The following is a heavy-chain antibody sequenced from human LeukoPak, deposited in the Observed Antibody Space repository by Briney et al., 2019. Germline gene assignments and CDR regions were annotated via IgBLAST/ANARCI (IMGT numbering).Heavy chain of an antibody. V-gene: IGHV4-31*03. CDR2: IYYSGST. Sequence: SETLSLTCTVSGVSISSSHYYWSWIRQHPGKGLEWIGYIYYSGSTHYNPSLKSRVTISVDTSKNQFSLKLSSVTAADTAVYYCAGRDDYNYYGYWGQGTLVTVSS. CDR1: GVSISSSHYY. CDR3: AGRDDYNYYGY. J-gene: IGHJ4*02. D-gene: IGHD5-24*01.